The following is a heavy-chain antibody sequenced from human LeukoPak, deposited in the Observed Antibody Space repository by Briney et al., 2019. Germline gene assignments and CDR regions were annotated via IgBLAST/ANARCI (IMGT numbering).Heavy chain of an antibody. CDR3: ARHADYYGSGSYA. D-gene: IGHD3-10*01. V-gene: IGHV4-39*01. CDR2: IYYSGST. CDR1: GGSVSSGSYY. Sequence: SETLSLTCTVSGGSVSSGSYYWSWIRQPPGKGLEWIGSIYYSGSTYYNPSLKSRVTISVDTSKNQFSLKLSSVTAADTAVYYCARHADYYGSGSYAWGQGTLVTVSS. J-gene: IGHJ5*02.